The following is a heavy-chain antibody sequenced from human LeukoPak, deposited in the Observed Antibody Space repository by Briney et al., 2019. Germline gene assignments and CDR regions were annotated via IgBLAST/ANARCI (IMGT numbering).Heavy chain of an antibody. V-gene: IGHV3-23*01. CDR2: ISGSGGST. CDR1: GFTFSSYA. D-gene: IGHD6-13*01. Sequence: GGSLRLSCAASGFTFSSYAMSWVRQAPGKGLEWVSAISGSGGSTYYADSVKGRFTISRDNSKNTLYLQMNSLRAEDTAVYYCAKGASGYSSSWYQYNWFDPWGQGTLVTVSS. CDR3: AKGASGYSSSWYQYNWFDP. J-gene: IGHJ5*02.